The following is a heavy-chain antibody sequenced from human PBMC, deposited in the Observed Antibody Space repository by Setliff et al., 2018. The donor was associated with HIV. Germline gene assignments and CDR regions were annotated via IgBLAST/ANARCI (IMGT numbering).Heavy chain of an antibody. CDR3: ARDYAGYFDY. V-gene: IGHV4-61*09. CDR2: IYTSGST. CDR1: GGSISSGSYY. J-gene: IGHJ4*02. D-gene: IGHD4-17*01. Sequence: PSETLSLTCTVSGGSISSGSYYWSWIRQPAGKGLGWIGHIYTSGSTNYNPSLKSRVTISVDTSKNQFSLKLSSVTAADTAVYYCARDYAGYFDYWGQGTLVTVSS.